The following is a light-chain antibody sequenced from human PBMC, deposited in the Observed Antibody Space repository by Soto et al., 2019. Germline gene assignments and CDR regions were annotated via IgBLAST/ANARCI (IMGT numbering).Light chain of an antibody. CDR3: EQSYSTTPT. CDR1: QSISSY. V-gene: IGKV1-39*01. Sequence: DLQMTQSPSSLSASVGDRVTITCRASQSISSYLNWYQQKPGKAPKLLIYAASSLQSGIPSRFSGRGSVTDFTLTISSLQPEDFATYYCEQSYSTTPTLGQGTKVDIK. CDR2: AAS. J-gene: IGKJ1*01.